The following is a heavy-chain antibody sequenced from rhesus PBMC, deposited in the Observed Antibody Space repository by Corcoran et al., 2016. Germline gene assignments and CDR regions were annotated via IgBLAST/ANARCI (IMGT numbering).Heavy chain of an antibody. CDR1: GGSISDDYY. V-gene: IGHV4-106*01. D-gene: IGHD1-26*01. Sequence: QVQLQESGPGLVKPSETLSLTCAVSGGSISDDYYWSWIRQPPGKGLEWIGYIYGSGGGTNYNPSHKNQVTISKATTKNQFSLKVSAVTAADTAVYYCARRGRGGITGTTALDYWGQGVLVTVSS. J-gene: IGHJ4*01. CDR3: ARRGRGGITGTTALDY. CDR2: IYGSGGGT.